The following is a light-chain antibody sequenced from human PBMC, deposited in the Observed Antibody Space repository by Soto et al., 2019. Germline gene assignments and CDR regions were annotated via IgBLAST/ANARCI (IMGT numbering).Light chain of an antibody. J-gene: IGKJ1*01. Sequence: DIVMTQSPDSLAVSLGERATLKCKSSQSLLYSSNNKNNLAWYQQKPGQPPKLLIYWASTRESGVPDRFSGSGSGTDFTLTISSLQAEDVAVYYCQQHYSSPWTFAQGTKVEIK. CDR1: QSLLYSSNNKNN. CDR2: WAS. V-gene: IGKV4-1*01. CDR3: QQHYSSPWT.